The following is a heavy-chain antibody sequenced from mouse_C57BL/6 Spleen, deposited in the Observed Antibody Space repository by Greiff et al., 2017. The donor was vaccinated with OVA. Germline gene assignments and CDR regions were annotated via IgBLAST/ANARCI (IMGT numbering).Heavy chain of an antibody. V-gene: IGHV1-22*01. D-gene: IGHD2-3*01. CDR2: INPNNGGT. CDR1: GYTFTDYN. Sequence: EVQLQQSGPELVKPGASVKMSCKASGYTFTDYNMHWVKQSHGKSLEWIGYINPNNGGTSYNQKFKGKATLTVNKSSSTAYMELRSLTSEDSAVYYCARAIYDGYYGPYFDVWGTGTTVTVSS. CDR3: ARAIYDGYYGPYFDV. J-gene: IGHJ1*03.